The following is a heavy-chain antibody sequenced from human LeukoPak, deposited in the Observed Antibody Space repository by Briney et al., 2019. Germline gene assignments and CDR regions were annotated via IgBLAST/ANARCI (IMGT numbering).Heavy chain of an antibody. CDR3: ARGHTAVTRHFDF. CDR1: GFTFSNYG. CDR2: ISGSGDST. J-gene: IGHJ4*02. D-gene: IGHD4-17*01. Sequence: GGSLRLSCAASGFTFSNYGMSWVPQAPGKGLEWVSSISGSGDSTYYADSVKGRFTISRDNSKNTLYLQMNSLRAEDTAVYYCARGHTAVTRHFDFWGQGTLVTVSS. V-gene: IGHV3-23*01.